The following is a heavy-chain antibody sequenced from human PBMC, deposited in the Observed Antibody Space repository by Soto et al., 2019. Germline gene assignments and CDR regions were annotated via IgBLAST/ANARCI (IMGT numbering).Heavy chain of an antibody. Sequence: QVQLQESGPGLVKPSETLSLTCTVSGGSISNHYWSWIRQPPGKGLEWIGYIYYNGNTNYNPSLKRRIPQSGDTSKNPDPPKFSPVTAADTGLHFLAGANWYSEYWGQGTLVTVSS. J-gene: IGHJ4*02. CDR1: GGSISNHY. V-gene: IGHV4-59*11. D-gene: IGHD7-27*01. CDR2: IYYNGNT. CDR3: AGANWYSEY.